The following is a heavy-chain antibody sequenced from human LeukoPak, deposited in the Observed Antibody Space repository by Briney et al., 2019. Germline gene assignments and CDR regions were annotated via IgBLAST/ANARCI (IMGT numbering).Heavy chain of an antibody. V-gene: IGHV3-23*01. Sequence: GGSLSLSCSASGFTFRNFAISWVRQATGKGLEWVSSIGGGDTHYADSVKGRFTISRDDSRSTVDLQMSSLRAEDTAVYYCAKDGQSFNSMYDYFDSWGQGTLVTVSS. CDR2: IGGGDT. J-gene: IGHJ4*02. D-gene: IGHD2-8*01. CDR3: AKDGQSFNSMYDYFDS. CDR1: GFTFRNFA.